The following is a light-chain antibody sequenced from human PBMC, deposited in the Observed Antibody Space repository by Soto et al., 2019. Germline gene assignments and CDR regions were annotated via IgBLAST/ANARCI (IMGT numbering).Light chain of an antibody. CDR1: SSDVGNYNL. V-gene: IGLV2-23*01. CDR2: EGS. CDR3: CSYAGSSTYV. J-gene: IGLJ1*01. Sequence: QSALTQPASVSGSPGQSITISCTGTSSDVGNYNLVSWYQQRPGKAPKLMIYEGSKRPSGVSNRFSGSKSGNTASLTISGLQAEDEADYYCCSYAGSSTYVFGTGTKLTVL.